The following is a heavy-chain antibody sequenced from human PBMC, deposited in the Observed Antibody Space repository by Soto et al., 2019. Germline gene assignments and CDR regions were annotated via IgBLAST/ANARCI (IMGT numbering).Heavy chain of an antibody. V-gene: IGHV3-7*01. J-gene: IGHJ6*02. Sequence: EVHLVESGGGLVQPGGSLRLSCTASGFTFSDSWMTWVRQAPGKGLEWVARIKPDESEKKYADSVKGRFSITRDNAKNSMYLQMNSLRGEDTAVYFCARGGATRPGRGYYYGMDVWGQGATVTVSS. D-gene: IGHD6-6*01. CDR2: IKPDESEK. CDR3: ARGGATRPGRGYYYGMDV. CDR1: GFTFSDSW.